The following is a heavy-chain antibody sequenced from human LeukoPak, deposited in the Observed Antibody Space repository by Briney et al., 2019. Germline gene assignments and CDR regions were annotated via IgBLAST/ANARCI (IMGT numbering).Heavy chain of an antibody. Sequence: ASVTVSFKVSGYTLTELSMHWVRQALGKGLEWMGGFDPEDGETIYAQKFQGRVTMTEDTSTDTAYMELSSLRSEDTAVYYCATAPNWNDAPFDYWGQGTLVTVSS. CDR2: FDPEDGET. J-gene: IGHJ4*02. V-gene: IGHV1-24*01. D-gene: IGHD1-20*01. CDR1: GYTLTELS. CDR3: ATAPNWNDAPFDY.